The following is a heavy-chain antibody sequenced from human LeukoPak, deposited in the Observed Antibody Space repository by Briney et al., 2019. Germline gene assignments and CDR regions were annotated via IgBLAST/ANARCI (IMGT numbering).Heavy chain of an antibody. Sequence: SGTLSLTCAVSNASINSHNWWNWVRQSPGKGLEWIGEINHSGSTNYNPSLKSRVTISVDTSKNQFSLKLSSVTAADTAVYYCARGLSAIVYWGQGTLVTVSS. CDR1: NASINSHNW. V-gene: IGHV4-4*02. D-gene: IGHD2-15*01. CDR3: ARGLSAIVY. J-gene: IGHJ4*02. CDR2: INHSGST.